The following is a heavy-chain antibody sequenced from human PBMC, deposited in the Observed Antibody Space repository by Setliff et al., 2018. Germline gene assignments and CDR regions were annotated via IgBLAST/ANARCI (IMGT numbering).Heavy chain of an antibody. CDR1: GYTFIYYY. D-gene: IGHD3-22*01. Sequence: GASVKVSCKASGYTFIYYYIHWVRQAPGQGLEWMGLINPSGGGTIYARKFQGRVTMARETSTSTVYMELSGLRSDDTAVYYCARDLDYQYYYDSSGRDAFDIWGQGTMVTVSS. CDR2: INPSGGGT. CDR3: ARDLDYQYYYDSSGRDAFDI. J-gene: IGHJ3*02. V-gene: IGHV1-46*01.